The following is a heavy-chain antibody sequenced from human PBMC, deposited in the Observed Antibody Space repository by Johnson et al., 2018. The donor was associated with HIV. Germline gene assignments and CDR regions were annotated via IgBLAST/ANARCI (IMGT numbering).Heavy chain of an antibody. CDR3: ARLGTRITMIVVVTDAFDI. J-gene: IGHJ3*02. Sequence: VQLVESGGGLVQPGRSLRLSCAVSGFTFDDYAMHWVRQAPGKGLEWVSGISWNSGSTYYADSVKGRFTISRDNSKNTLYLQMNSLRAEDTAVYYCARLGTRITMIVVVTDAFDIWGQGTMVTVSS. CDR2: ISWNSGST. CDR1: GFTFDDYA. V-gene: IGHV3-9*01. D-gene: IGHD3-22*01.